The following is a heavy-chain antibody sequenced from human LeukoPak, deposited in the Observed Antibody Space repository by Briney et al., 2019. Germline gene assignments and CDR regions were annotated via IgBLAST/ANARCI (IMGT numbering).Heavy chain of an antibody. CDR3: ARGATYDSSDYHILYFDF. D-gene: IGHD3-22*01. V-gene: IGHV3-72*01. CDR1: GFTFSDHF. Sequence: GGSLRLSCAASGFTFSDHFMDWVRQAPGKGLEWVGRTRNKANSYTTEYAASVKGRFTISREDSESSLYLQMNSLKTEDTAVYYCARGATYDSSDYHILYFDFWGQGTLVTVSS. CDR2: TRNKANSYTT. J-gene: IGHJ4*02.